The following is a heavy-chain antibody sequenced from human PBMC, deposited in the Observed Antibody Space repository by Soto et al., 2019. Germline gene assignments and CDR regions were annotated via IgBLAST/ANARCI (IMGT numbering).Heavy chain of an antibody. CDR2: ISPYNDQT. CDR1: GYTFIRYG. Sequence: QVQLVQSASEVMKPGASVKVSCKASGYTFIRYGITWVRQAPGQRLEWMGWISPYNDQTIYAQKLQGRVTMTADTSTRTVYMQLRSLKSDDTAVYYCARGGYYDNVWGKLSHYGLDVWCQGTSVTVSS. J-gene: IGHJ6*02. V-gene: IGHV1-18*01. D-gene: IGHD3-16*01. CDR3: ARGGYYDNVWGKLSHYGLDV.